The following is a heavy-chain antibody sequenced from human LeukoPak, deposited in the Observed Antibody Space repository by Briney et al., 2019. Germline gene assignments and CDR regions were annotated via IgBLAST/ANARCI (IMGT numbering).Heavy chain of an antibody. D-gene: IGHD6-19*01. CDR3: AKPSRSRSVAGTHFDY. V-gene: IGHV3-30*18. Sequence: GGSLRLSCAASGFTFSGYGMHWVRQAPGKGLEWAAVISYDGSNKYYADSVKGRFTISRDNSKNTLYLQMNSLRAEDTAVYYCAKPSRSRSVAGTHFDYWGQGTLVTVSS. J-gene: IGHJ4*02. CDR1: GFTFSGYG. CDR2: ISYDGSNK.